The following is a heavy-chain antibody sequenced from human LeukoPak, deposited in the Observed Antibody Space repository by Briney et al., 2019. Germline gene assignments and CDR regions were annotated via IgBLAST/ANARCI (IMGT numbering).Heavy chain of an antibody. V-gene: IGHV1-69*04. J-gene: IGHJ6*02. CDR3: AREGEPEGPWYYYGMDV. Sequence: ASVKVSCKASGYTFTSYGISWVRQAPGQGLEWMGRIIPILGIANYAQKFQGRVTITADKSTSTAYMELSSLRSEDTAVYYCAREGEPEGPWYYYGMDVWGQGTTVTVSS. CDR1: GYTFTSYG. CDR2: IIPILGIA. D-gene: IGHD1-26*01.